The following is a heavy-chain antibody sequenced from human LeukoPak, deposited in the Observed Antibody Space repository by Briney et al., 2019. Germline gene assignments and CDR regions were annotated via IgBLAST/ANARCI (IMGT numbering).Heavy chain of an antibody. CDR2: ISYDGSNK. V-gene: IGHV3-30-3*01. D-gene: IGHD6-19*01. J-gene: IGHJ4*02. CDR3: ARDSSGWSFDY. CDR1: GSTFSSYA. Sequence: GGSLRLSCAASGSTFSSYATHWVRQAPGKGLEWVAVISYDGSNKYYADSVKGRFTISRDNSKNTLYLQMNSLRAEDTAVYYCARDSSGWSFDYWGQGILVTVSS.